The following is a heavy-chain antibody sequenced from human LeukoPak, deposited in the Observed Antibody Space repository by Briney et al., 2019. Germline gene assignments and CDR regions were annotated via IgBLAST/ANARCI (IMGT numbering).Heavy chain of an antibody. Sequence: GRSLRLSCAASGFTFSTYGMHWVRQAPGKGLEWVAVISYDGSDKYYADSVKGRFTISRDNSKNTLYLQTNSLRAEDTAVYYCAKDSQRSRVWGGWFDPWGQGTLVTVSS. J-gene: IGHJ5*02. CDR1: GFTFSTYG. CDR3: AKDSQRSRVWGGWFDP. CDR2: ISYDGSDK. D-gene: IGHD6-19*01. V-gene: IGHV3-30*18.